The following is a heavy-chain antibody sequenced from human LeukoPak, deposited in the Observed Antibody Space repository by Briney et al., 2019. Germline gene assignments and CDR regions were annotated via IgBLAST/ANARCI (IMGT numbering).Heavy chain of an antibody. D-gene: IGHD6-19*01. J-gene: IGHJ5*02. CDR1: GYTFTSYD. CDR2: MNPISGDT. V-gene: IGHV1-8*01. CDR3: ARDSDSGWWTRSYWFDP. Sequence: ASVKVSCKASGYTFTSYDVNWVRQATGQGLEWMGWMNPISGDTGYAQKLQGRVTMTTDTSTSTAYMELGSLRSDDTAVYYCARDSDSGWWTRSYWFDPWGQGTLVTVSS.